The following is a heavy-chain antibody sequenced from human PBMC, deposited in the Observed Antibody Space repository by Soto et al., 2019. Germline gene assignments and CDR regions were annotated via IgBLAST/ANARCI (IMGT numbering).Heavy chain of an antibody. CDR1: GFTFSSYA. CDR3: AKDDYDSSGYYYSAFQI. V-gene: IGHV3-23*01. J-gene: IGHJ3*02. Sequence: EVQLLESGGGLVQPGGSLRLSCAASGFTFSSYAMSWVRQAPGKGLEWVSAISGSGGSTYYADSVKGRFTISRDNSNNTLYLQMNSLIAEDTAVYYCAKDDYDSSGYYYSAFQIWGQGTMVTVS. D-gene: IGHD3-22*01. CDR2: ISGSGGST.